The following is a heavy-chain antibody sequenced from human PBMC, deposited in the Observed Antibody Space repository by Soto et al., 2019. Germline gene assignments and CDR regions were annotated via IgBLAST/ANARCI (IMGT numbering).Heavy chain of an antibody. CDR2: IYSGGST. V-gene: IGHV3-53*04. D-gene: IGHD3-3*01. Sequence: GGSLRLSCAASGFTVSSNYMSWVRQAPGKGLEWVSVIYSGGSTYYADSVKGRFTISRHNSKNTLYLQMNSLRAEDTAVYYCARTHFWSGYSDAFDIWGQGTMVTVSS. J-gene: IGHJ3*02. CDR3: ARTHFWSGYSDAFDI. CDR1: GFTVSSNY.